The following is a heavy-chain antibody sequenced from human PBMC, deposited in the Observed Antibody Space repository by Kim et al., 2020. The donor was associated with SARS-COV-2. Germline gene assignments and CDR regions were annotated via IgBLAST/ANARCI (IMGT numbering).Heavy chain of an antibody. V-gene: IGHV3-72*01. Sequence: YTTEYAPSVKGRFTIARDDSKNSLSLQMTSLRAEDTAVYYCARSREATVDYWGQGTLVTVSS. D-gene: IGHD1-26*01. CDR3: ARSREATVDY. CDR2: YTT. J-gene: IGHJ4*02.